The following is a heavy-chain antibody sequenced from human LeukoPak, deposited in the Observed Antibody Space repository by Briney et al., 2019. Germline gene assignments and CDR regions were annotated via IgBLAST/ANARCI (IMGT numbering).Heavy chain of an antibody. CDR2: ISYDGSNK. CDR3: ARDYGSGIDY. Sequence: PGGSLRLSCAASGFTFSSYAMHWVRQAPGKGLEWVAVISYDGSNKYYADSVKGRFTISRDNSKNTLYLQMNSLRAEDTAVYYCARDYGSGIDYWGQGTLVTVSS. J-gene: IGHJ4*02. V-gene: IGHV3-30-3*01. CDR1: GFTFSSYA. D-gene: IGHD3-10*01.